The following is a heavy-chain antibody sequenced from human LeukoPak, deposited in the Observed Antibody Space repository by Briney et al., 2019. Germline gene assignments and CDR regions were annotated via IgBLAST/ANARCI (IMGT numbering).Heavy chain of an antibody. J-gene: IGHJ4*02. CDR1: GFTFSSYG. CDR3: AKGNVHDXXDXVLDY. CDR2: IRYDGSNK. V-gene: IGHV3-30*02. Sequence: GGSLRLSCAASGFTFSSYGMHWVRQAPGKGLEWVAFIRYDGSNKYYADSVKGRFTISRDNSKNTLYLQMNSLRAEDTAVYYCAKGNVHDXXDXVLDYWXQGTLVXVSS. D-gene: IGHD2-21*02.